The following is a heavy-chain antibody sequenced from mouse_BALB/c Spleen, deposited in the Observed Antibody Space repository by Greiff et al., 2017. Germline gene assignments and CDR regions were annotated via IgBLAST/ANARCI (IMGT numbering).Heavy chain of an antibody. CDR2: IRSKSNNYAT. V-gene: IGHV10-1*02. CDR1: GFTFNTYA. CDR3: VRLGYSPSRYFDV. D-gene: IGHD2-3*01. Sequence: EVKVIESGGGLVQPKGSLKLSCAASGFTFNTYAMNWVRQAPGKGLEWVARIRSKSNNYATYYADSVKDRFTISRDDSQSMLYLQMNNLKTEDTAMYYCVRLGYSPSRYFDVWGAGTTVTVSS. J-gene: IGHJ1*01.